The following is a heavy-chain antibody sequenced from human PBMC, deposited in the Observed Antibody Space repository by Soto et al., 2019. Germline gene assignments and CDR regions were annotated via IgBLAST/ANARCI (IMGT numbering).Heavy chain of an antibody. CDR2: VKSKSDGGTT. D-gene: IGHD2-21*01. CDR3: STDISRIPF. Sequence: EVQLVESGGGLVEPGGSHRLSCAASGFSFSHVWMTWVRQAPGKGLEWVGRVKSKSDGGTTDYAAPVKGRFTISRDDSKDTLYLQMDSLKTEDTAVYYCSTDISRIPFLGQGTMVTVSS. V-gene: IGHV3-15*07. J-gene: IGHJ3*01. CDR1: GFSFSHVW.